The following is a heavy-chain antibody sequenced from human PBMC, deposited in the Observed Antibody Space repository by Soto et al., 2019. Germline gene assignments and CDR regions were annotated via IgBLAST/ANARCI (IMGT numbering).Heavy chain of an antibody. CDR3: ARGRYSYAVFDY. CDR2: INPSGGST. D-gene: IGHD5-18*01. V-gene: IGHV1-46*01. J-gene: IGHJ4*02. Sequence: ASVKVSCKASGYTFTNYYMHWVRQAPGQGLAWMGIINPSGGSTSYAQKFQGRVTMTRATSTSTVYMELSSLRSEDTAVYYCARGRYSYAVFDYWARGTLVTVSS. CDR1: GYTFTNYY.